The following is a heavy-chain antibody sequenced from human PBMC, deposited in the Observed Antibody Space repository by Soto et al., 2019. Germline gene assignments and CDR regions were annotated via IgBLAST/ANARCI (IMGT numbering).Heavy chain of an antibody. CDR2: ISYDGNKK. CDR1: GFTFSNYG. V-gene: IGHV3-30*18. CDR3: AKDSAILLWTPPYFGMDV. J-gene: IGHJ6*02. Sequence: QVHLVESGGGVVQPGRSLRLSCAASGFTFSNYGMHWVRQAPGKGLEWVALISYDGNKKYYADSVKGRFTISRDKSKNTLYLQMNNLRPDDTAIYYCAKDSAILLWTPPYFGMDVWGQGTTVTVSS. D-gene: IGHD3-10*01.